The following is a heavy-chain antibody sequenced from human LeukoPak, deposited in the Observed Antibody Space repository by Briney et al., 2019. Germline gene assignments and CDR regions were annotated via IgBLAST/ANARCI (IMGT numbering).Heavy chain of an antibody. D-gene: IGHD6-19*01. V-gene: IGHV4-59*12. CDR1: GGSIRSYY. CDR3: ARVVIPQIAVPGQFDF. J-gene: IGHJ4*02. CDR2: IYYSGST. Sequence: SETLSLTCTVSGGSIRSYYWSWIRQPPGKGLEWIAYIYYSGSTNYNPSLKSRVTISADTSKNQFSLRLSSVTAADTAVYYCARVVIPQIAVPGQFDFWGQGTLVTVSS.